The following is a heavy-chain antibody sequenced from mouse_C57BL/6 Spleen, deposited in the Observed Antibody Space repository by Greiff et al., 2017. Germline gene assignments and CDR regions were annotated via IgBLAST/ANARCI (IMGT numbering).Heavy chain of an antibody. CDR2: IDPNRGGT. D-gene: IGHD4-1*01. CDR1: GYTFTSYW. V-gene: IGHV1-72*01. J-gene: IGHJ3*01. CDR3: ALLTAAWFAY. Sequence: VKRQQPGAELVKPGASVKLSCKASGYTFTSYWMHWVKQRPGRGLEWIGRIDPNRGGTKYNEKFKSKATLTVDKPSSTAYMQLSSLTSEDSAVYYCALLTAAWFAYWGQGTLVTVSA.